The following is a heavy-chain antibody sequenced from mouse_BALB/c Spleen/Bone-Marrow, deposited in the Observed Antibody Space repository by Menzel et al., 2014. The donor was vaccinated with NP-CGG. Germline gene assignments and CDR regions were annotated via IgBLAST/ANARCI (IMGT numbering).Heavy chain of an antibody. Sequence: VKLMVSGGGLVQPKGSLKLSCAASGFTFNTFAMNWVRQAPGKGLEWVARIRSKSNNYATYYADSVKDRFTISRDDSQSMLYQQMNNLKTEDTDRYYCVGLFSKTANYCMDYWGQGILGTVTS. J-gene: IGHJ4*01. V-gene: IGHV10-1*02. D-gene: IGHD1-1*02. CDR1: GFTFNTFA. CDR3: VGLFSKTANYCMDY. CDR2: IRSKSNNYAT.